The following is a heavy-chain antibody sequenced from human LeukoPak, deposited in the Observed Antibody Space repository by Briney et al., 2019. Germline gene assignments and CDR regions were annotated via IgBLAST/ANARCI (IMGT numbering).Heavy chain of an antibody. CDR2: FDPEDGET. D-gene: IGHD5-12*01. V-gene: IGHV1-24*01. Sequence: ASVKVSCKVSGYTLTELSMHWVRQAPGKGLEWMGGFDPEDGETIYAQKFRGRVTMTEDTSTDTAYMELSSLRSEDTAVYYCATVESLGGYATGDYWGQGTLVTVSS. CDR1: GYTLTELS. J-gene: IGHJ4*02. CDR3: ATVESLGGYATGDY.